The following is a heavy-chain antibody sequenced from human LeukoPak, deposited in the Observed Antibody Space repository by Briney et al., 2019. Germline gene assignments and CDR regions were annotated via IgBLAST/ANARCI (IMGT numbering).Heavy chain of an antibody. V-gene: IGHV3-33*01. CDR2: IWYDGSNK. D-gene: IGHD3-3*01. J-gene: IGHJ4*02. CDR3: ARGWRTFDY. CDR1: GFTFSSYG. Sequence: GRSLRLSCAASGFTFSSYGMHWVGQAPGKGLEWVAVIWYDGSNKYYADSVKGRFTISRDNSKNTLYLQMNSLRAEDTAVYYCARGWRTFDYWGQGTLVTVSS.